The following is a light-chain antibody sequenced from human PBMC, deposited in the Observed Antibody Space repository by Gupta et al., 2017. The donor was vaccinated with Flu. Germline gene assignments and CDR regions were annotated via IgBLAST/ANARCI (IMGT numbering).Light chain of an antibody. Sequence: QPVLTQPRSLSRPPGQRITIPCTGSSSNIGANYDVHWYQQVPGTAPKLLSYENTDRPSGVPDRFAGSRAGNSASLAIPGLQADDEADDDGQYYDSSQGVSVFGGGTKVTV. CDR2: ENT. V-gene: IGLV1-40*01. CDR3: QYYDSSQGVSV. CDR1: SSNIGANYD. J-gene: IGLJ1*01.